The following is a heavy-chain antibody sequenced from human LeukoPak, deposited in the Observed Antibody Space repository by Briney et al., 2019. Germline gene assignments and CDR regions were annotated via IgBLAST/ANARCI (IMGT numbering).Heavy chain of an antibody. V-gene: IGHV3-23*01. D-gene: IGHD3-22*01. J-gene: IGHJ6*02. CDR1: GFSFSTYA. CDR2: ISGSGGST. CDR3: AKVLGRGDSSGYYSYYYYYYGMDV. Sequence: GGSLRLSCAASGFSFSTYAMSWVRQAPGKGLEWVSAISGSGGSTYYADSVKGRFTISRDNSKNTLYLQMNSLRAEDTAVYYCAKVLGRGDSSGYYSYYYYYYGMDVWGQGTTVTVSS.